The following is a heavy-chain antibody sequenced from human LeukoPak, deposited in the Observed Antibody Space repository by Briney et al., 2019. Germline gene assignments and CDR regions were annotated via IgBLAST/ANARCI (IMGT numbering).Heavy chain of an antibody. CDR3: ARDGYNYPFDY. J-gene: IGHJ4*02. D-gene: IGHD5-24*01. CDR1: GGTFSSYA. V-gene: IGHV1-69*05. CDR2: IIPIFGTA. Sequence: ASVKVSCKASGGTFSSYAISWVRQAPGQGLEWMGGIIPIFGTANYAQKLQGRVTMTTDTSTSTAYMELRSLRSDDTAVYYCARDGYNYPFDYWGQGTLVTVSS.